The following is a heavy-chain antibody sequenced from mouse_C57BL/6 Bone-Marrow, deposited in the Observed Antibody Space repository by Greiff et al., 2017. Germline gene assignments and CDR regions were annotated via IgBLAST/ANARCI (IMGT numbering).Heavy chain of an antibody. Sequence: EVQVVVSGGGLVQPKGSLKLSCAASGFSFNTYAMNWVRQAPGKGLEWVARIRSKSNNYATYYADSVKDRFTISRDDSESMLYLQMNNLKTEDTAMYYCVRHITIYAMDYWGQGTSVTVSS. J-gene: IGHJ4*01. CDR3: VRHITIYAMDY. CDR1: GFSFNTYA. V-gene: IGHV10-1*01. CDR2: IRSKSNNYAT.